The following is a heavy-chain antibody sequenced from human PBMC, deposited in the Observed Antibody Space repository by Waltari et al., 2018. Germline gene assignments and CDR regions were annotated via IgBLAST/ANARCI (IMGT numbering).Heavy chain of an antibody. CDR1: GGTFSSYA. CDR2: IIPILGIA. Sequence: QVQLVQSGAEVKKPGSSVKVSCKASGGTFSSYAISWVRQAPGQGLEWMGRIIPILGIANYAQKFQGRVTITADKSTSTAYMELSSLRSEDTAVYYCASSITIFGVVMGGMDVWGQGTTVTVSS. D-gene: IGHD3-3*01. V-gene: IGHV1-69*04. CDR3: ASSITIFGVVMGGMDV. J-gene: IGHJ6*02.